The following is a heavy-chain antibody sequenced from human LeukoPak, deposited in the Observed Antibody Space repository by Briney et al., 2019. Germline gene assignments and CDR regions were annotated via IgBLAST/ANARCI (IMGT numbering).Heavy chain of an antibody. J-gene: IGHJ6*03. CDR2: INHSGST. CDR3: ARGRYCSGGSCSRRGYYYYYYMDV. D-gene: IGHD2-15*01. Sequence: ASETLSLTCAVYGGSFSGYYWSWIRQPPGKGLEWIGEINHSGSTNYNPSLKSRVTISVDTSKNQFSLKLSSVTAADTAVYYCARGRYCSGGSCSRRGYYYYYYMDVWGKGTTVTVSS. CDR1: GGSFSGYY. V-gene: IGHV4-34*01.